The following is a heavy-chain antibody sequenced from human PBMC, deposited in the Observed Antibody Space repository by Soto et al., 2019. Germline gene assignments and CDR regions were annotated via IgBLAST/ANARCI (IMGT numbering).Heavy chain of an antibody. J-gene: IGHJ6*03. CDR2: ISAYNGNT. CDR3: ARVEDYYYYYYMDV. CDR1: GYTFTSCG. Sequence: ASVKVSCKASGYTFTSCGISWVRQAPGQGLEWMGWISAYNGNTNYAQKLQGRVTMTTDTSTSTAYMELRSLRSDDTAVYYCARVEDYYYYYYMDVWGKGTTVTVSS. V-gene: IGHV1-18*01.